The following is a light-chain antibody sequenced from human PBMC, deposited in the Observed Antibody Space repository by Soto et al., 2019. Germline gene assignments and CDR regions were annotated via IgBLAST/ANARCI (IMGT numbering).Light chain of an antibody. CDR1: QSISSW. V-gene: IGKV1-5*03. Sequence: DIQMTQSPSTLSASVGDRVTITCRASQSISSWLAWYQQKPGKAPKLLIYKASTLESGVPSRFSGSGSGTEFTLTISSLQPDDFATYYCQQYNSYLLTFGGGTKVEIK. CDR2: KAS. CDR3: QQYNSYLLT. J-gene: IGKJ4*01.